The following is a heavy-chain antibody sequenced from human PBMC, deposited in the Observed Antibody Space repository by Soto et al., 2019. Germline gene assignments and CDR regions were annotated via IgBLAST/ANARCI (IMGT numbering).Heavy chain of an antibody. CDR2: ISSSSTI. CDR3: ARDSPRDGAKSGHYYYYGMDV. Sequence: EVQLVESGGGLVQPGGSLRLSCAASGFTFSSYSMNWVRQAPGKGLEWVSYISSSSTIYYADSVKGRFTISRDNAKNSLYLQMNSLRAEDTAVYYCARDSPRDGAKSGHYYYYGMDVWGQGTTVTVSS. J-gene: IGHJ6*02. D-gene: IGHD4-17*01. V-gene: IGHV3-48*01. CDR1: GFTFSSYS.